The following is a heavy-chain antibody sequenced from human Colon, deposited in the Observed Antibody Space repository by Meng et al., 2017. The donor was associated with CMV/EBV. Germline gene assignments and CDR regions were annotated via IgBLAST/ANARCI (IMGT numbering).Heavy chain of an antibody. Sequence: GESLKISCAASGFTFSSYGMHWVRQAPGKGLEWVAFIRYDGSNKYYADSVKGRFTISRDNSKNTLYLQMNSLRAEDTAVYYCARDLWDWNYLYYYYYYGMDVWGQGTTVTVSS. D-gene: IGHD1-7*01. J-gene: IGHJ6*02. CDR2: IRYDGSNK. CDR1: GFTFSSYG. V-gene: IGHV3-30*02. CDR3: ARDLWDWNYLYYYYYYGMDV.